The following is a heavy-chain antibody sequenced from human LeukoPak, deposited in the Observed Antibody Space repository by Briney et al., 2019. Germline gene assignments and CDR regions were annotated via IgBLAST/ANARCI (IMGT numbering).Heavy chain of an antibody. Sequence: PSETLSLTCAVYGGSFSGYYWSWIRQPPGKGLEWIGEINHSGSTNYNPSLKSRVTISVDTSKNQFSLKLSSVTAADTAVYYCARAGLWFGEPNFDYWGQGTLVTVPS. CDR3: ARAGLWFGEPNFDY. J-gene: IGHJ4*02. CDR2: INHSGST. D-gene: IGHD3-10*01. V-gene: IGHV4-34*01. CDR1: GGSFSGYY.